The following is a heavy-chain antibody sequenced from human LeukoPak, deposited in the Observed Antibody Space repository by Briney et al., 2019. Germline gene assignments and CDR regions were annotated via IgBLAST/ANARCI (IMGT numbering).Heavy chain of an antibody. D-gene: IGHD5-18*01. CDR3: ASIGYSYGSLNY. J-gene: IGHJ4*02. Sequence: ASVKVSCKASGYTFTSYDINWVRQATGQGLEWMGWMNPNSGNTGYAQKFQGRVTMTRNTSISTAYTELSSLRSEDTAVYYCASIGYSYGSLNYWGQGTLVTVSS. V-gene: IGHV1-8*01. CDR2: MNPNSGNT. CDR1: GYTFTSYD.